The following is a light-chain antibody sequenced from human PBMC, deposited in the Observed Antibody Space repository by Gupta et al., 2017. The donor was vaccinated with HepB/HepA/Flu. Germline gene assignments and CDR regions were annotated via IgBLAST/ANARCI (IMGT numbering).Light chain of an antibody. J-gene: IGKJ3*01. V-gene: IGKV4-1*01. CDR3: QQYYSVPFT. CDR1: HSLVSSYNSASH. Sequence: DIVLTQSPDSLGVSLGERATINCKSSHSLVSSYNSASHLAWYQQKPGQPPQLLIYWTSGRESGVPDRFSGSGSGTEFTLTISALQAEDVALYYCQQYYSVPFTFGPGTKVDIK. CDR2: WTS.